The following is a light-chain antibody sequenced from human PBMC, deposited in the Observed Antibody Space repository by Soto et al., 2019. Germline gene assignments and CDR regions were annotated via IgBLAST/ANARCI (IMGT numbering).Light chain of an antibody. CDR1: ISDIGTYNY. CDR3: LSYATSSTAYV. Sequence: QSVLTQPASVSGSPGQSITISCTGSISDIGTYNYVSWYQQHSGKAPRLIISDVSDRPSGVSNRFSGSKSGNSASLTISGLQPEDEAHYYCLSYATSSTAYVFGTGTKSPS. CDR2: DVS. V-gene: IGLV2-14*03. J-gene: IGLJ1*01.